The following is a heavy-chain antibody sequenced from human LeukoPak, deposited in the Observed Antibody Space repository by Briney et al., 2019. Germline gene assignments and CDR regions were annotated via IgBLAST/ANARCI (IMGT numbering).Heavy chain of an antibody. CDR1: GFSFINSA. V-gene: IGHV3-23*01. CDR2: ISGGGEDT. J-gene: IGHJ5*02. D-gene: IGHD3-3*01. CDR3: ANGLRFLEWFSPNWFDP. Sequence: GGSLRLSCAASGFSFINSAMSWVRQTPGKGLEWVSDISGGGEDTYYADSVKGRFTISRDNSKNTLYLQMNSLRAEDTAVYYCANGLRFLEWFSPNWFDPWGQGTLVTVSS.